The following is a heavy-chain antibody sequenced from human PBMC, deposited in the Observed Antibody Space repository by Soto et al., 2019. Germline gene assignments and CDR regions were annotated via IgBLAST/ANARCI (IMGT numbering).Heavy chain of an antibody. CDR3: APPVVRFLEWTTDY. CDR2: ITNGGTTI. CDR1: GFTFSSYS. Sequence: DVQVVESGGGLVQPGGSLRLSCAASGFTFSSYSMNWVRQARGKGREWISYITNGGTTIYYADSVKGRFTISRDNAKNSLYLHMNSLRDDDTAVYYCAPPVVRFLEWTTDYWGQGTLVTVSS. D-gene: IGHD3-3*01. J-gene: IGHJ4*02. V-gene: IGHV3-48*02.